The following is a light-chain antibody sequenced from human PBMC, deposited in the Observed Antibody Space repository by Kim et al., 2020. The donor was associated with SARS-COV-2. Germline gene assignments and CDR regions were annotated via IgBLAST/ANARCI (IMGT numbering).Light chain of an antibody. Sequence: QSVLTQPPSVSAAPGQKVTISCSGSRSNVGDHYVSWYQQVPGTAPQLLIYDNNKRPSGTPDRFSGSKSGTSATLGITGLQTGDEADYYCGAWDNSLSAYVFGTGTKVIVL. J-gene: IGLJ1*01. CDR3: GAWDNSLSAYV. CDR1: RSNVGDHY. V-gene: IGLV1-51*01. CDR2: DNN.